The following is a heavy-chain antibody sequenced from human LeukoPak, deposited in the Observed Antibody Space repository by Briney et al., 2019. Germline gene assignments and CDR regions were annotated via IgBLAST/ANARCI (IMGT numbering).Heavy chain of an antibody. CDR2: INSDGSST. V-gene: IGHV3-74*01. CDR3: ARENVYYYGSGSQNWFDP. CDR1: GFTFSSCW. J-gene: IGHJ5*02. D-gene: IGHD3-10*01. Sequence: GGSLGLSCAASGFTFSSCWMHWVRQAPGKGLVWVSRINSDGSSTSYADSVKGRFTISRDNAKNTLYLQMNSLRAEDTAVYYCARENVYYYGSGSQNWFDPWGQGTLVTVSS.